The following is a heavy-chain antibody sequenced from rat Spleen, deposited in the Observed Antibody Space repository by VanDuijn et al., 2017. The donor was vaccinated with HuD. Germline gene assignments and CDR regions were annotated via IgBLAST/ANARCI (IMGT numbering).Heavy chain of an antibody. J-gene: IGHJ4*01. D-gene: IGHD1-2*01. CDR2: ISSSGSII. CDR1: GFTLSNYY. Sequence: EVQLVESGGSLVQPGRSLTLSCVASGFTLSNYYMAWVRQAPKKGLEWVATISSSGSIIFYADSVKGRFTISRDNVKNSLYLQMNSLKSEDTATYYCARPHSSLYVMDAWGQGASVTVSS. V-gene: IGHV5-22*01. CDR3: ARPHSSLYVMDA.